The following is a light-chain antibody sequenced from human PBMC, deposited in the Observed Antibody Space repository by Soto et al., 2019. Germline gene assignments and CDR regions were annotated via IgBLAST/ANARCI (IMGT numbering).Light chain of an antibody. CDR3: SSYAGSNNFEVV. V-gene: IGLV2-8*01. Sequence: QSALTQPPSASGSPGQSVTISCTGTSSAFGGYNYVSWYQQHPGKAPKLMIFEVSKRPSGVPDRFSGSKSGNTASLTVSWLQAEGEADYYCSSYAGSNNFEVVFGGGTKVTVL. CDR1: SSAFGGYNY. CDR2: EVS. J-gene: IGLJ2*01.